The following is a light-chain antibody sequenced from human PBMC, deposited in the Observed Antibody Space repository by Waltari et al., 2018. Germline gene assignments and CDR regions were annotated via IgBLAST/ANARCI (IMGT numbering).Light chain of an antibody. CDR3: AAWDDSLGAV. CDR1: FSNIGSNS. CDR2: NTN. J-gene: IGLJ3*02. Sequence: QSVLTQSPSVSGTPGQRVTIPCSGSFSNIGSNSVTWYQQLPGTSPRLLIYNTNQGPSGVPHRFSASKSGTSASLAITGLQSEDEAYYYCAAWDDSLGAVFGGGTKLTVL. V-gene: IGLV1-44*01.